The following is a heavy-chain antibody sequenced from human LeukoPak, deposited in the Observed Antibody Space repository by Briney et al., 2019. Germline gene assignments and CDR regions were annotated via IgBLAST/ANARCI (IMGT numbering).Heavy chain of an antibody. CDR3: ARATRQGSYSFGSGTYYSLSA. CDR1: GFTFSSYW. CDR2: IKQDGSEK. Sequence: QTGGSLRLSCAASGFTFSSYWMSWVRQAPGKGLEWVANIKQDGSEKYYVDSVKGRFIISRDNANKSLSLQMNSLRAEDTAVYYCARATRQGSYSFGSGTYYSLSAWGQGTLVTVSS. V-gene: IGHV3-7*01. D-gene: IGHD3-10*01. J-gene: IGHJ4*02.